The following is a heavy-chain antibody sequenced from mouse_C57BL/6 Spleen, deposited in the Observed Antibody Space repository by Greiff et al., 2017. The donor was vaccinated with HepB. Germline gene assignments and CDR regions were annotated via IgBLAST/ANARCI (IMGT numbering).Heavy chain of an antibody. CDR1: GFSLTSYG. CDR3: ARHYSNYRGYAMDY. J-gene: IGHJ4*01. V-gene: IGHV2-6-1*01. CDR2: IWSDGST. D-gene: IGHD2-5*01. Sequence: VQLQQSGPGLVAPSQSLSITCTVSGFSLTSYGVHWVRQPPGKGLEWLVVIWSDGSTTYNSALKSRLSISKDNSKSQVFLKMNSLQTDDTAMYYCARHYSNYRGYAMDYWGQGTSVTVSS.